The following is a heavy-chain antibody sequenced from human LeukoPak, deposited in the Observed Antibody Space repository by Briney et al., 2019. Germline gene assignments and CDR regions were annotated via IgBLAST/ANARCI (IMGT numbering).Heavy chain of an antibody. CDR3: ARGGGGPDAFDI. CDR2: IIPILGIA. Sequence: GASVKVSCKASGGTFSSYAISCVRQAPGQGLEWMGRIIPILGIANYAQKFQGRVTITADKSTSTAYMELSSLRSEDTAVYYCARGGGGPDAFDIWGQGTMVTVSS. V-gene: IGHV1-69*04. J-gene: IGHJ3*02. CDR1: GGTFSSYA. D-gene: IGHD2-15*01.